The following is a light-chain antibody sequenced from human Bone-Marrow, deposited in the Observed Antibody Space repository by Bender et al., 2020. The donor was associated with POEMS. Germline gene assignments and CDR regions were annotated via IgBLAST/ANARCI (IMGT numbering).Light chain of an antibody. V-gene: IGLV2-8*01. CDR3: SSYAGSNNLV. CDR1: SSDIGGYKY. CDR2: EVS. J-gene: IGLJ3*02. Sequence: QSALTQPASVSGSPGQSITISCTGTSSDIGGYKYVSWYQQHPGKAPKLIIYEVSNRPSGVPDRFSGSKSGNTASLTVSGLQAEDDADYYCSSYAGSNNLVFGGGTKVTVL.